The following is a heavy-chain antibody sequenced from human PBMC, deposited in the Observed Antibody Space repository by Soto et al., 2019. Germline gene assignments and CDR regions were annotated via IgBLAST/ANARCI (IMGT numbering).Heavy chain of an antibody. CDR3: ARDRAGYSYGTFDY. Sequence: GGSLRLSCAASGFTFSDYYMSWIRQAPGKGLEWVSYISSSSSYTNYADSVKVRFTISRDNAKNSLYLQMNSLRAEDTAVYYCARDRAGYSYGTFDYWGQGTLVTVSS. CDR2: ISSSSSYT. J-gene: IGHJ4*02. D-gene: IGHD5-18*01. CDR1: GFTFSDYY. V-gene: IGHV3-11*06.